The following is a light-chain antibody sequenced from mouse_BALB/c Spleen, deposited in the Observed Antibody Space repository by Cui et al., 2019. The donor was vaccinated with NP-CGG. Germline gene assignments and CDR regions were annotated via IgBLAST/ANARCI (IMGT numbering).Light chain of an antibody. CDR2: GTN. CDR3: ALWYNNHWV. Sequence: QLILTQESELTTSPGETVTLTCRSSTEAVTTSNYANWVQEKPDHLFTGLIGGTNNRAPGIPPRFSGSLIGDKAALTITGAQTEDEAIYFCALWYNNHWVFGGGTKLTVL. V-gene: IGLV1*01. CDR1: TEAVTTSNY. J-gene: IGLJ1*01.